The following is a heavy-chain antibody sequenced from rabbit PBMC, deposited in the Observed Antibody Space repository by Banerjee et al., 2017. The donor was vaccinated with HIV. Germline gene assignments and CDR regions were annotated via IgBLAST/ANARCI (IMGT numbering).Heavy chain of an antibody. CDR1: GFPFSNKAV. CDR2: INIVTGKS. Sequence: QEQLEESGGGLVKPEGSLTLTCKASGFPFSNKAVMCWVRQAPGKGLEWIACINIVTGKSVYASWAKGRFTMSRTSSTTVTLQMTRLTAADTATYFCARGTYYRDNGYPFNLWGPGTLVTVS. V-gene: IGHV1S45*01. D-gene: IGHD6-1*01. J-gene: IGHJ4*01. CDR3: ARGTYYRDNGYPFNL.